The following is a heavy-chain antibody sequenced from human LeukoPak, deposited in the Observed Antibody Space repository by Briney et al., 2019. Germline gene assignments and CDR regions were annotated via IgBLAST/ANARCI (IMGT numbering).Heavy chain of an antibody. D-gene: IGHD2-15*01. Sequence: SGGSLRLSCVVSGFTFSESWMSWVRQAPGKGLEWVAYIKKTGSETYYVDSVKGRFTITRDNTRNSLFLQMYSLRAEDTAMYFCAREDGYCSGGNCYSYFDSWGQGTLVTVSS. J-gene: IGHJ4*02. CDR1: GFTFSESW. CDR2: IKKTGSET. V-gene: IGHV3-7*01. CDR3: AREDGYCSGGNCYSYFDS.